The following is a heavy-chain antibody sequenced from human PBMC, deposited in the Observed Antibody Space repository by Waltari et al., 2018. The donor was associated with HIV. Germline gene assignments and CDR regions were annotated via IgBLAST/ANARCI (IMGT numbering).Heavy chain of an antibody. V-gene: IGHV3-15*01. CDR3: TTEEGYASGTLLDY. CDR1: GLSFDKAW. Sequence: EVQLVESGGDLVKPGGCLRLSCAGSGLSFDKAWMTWVRQGPGEGRGWVGRIRSKTDGGTTDYAAVVKGRFTIARDDSGNTLYLQMSSLEVEDTAVYYCTTEEGYASGTLLDYWGQGTLVTVSS. CDR2: IRSKTDGGTT. D-gene: IGHD3-10*01. J-gene: IGHJ4*02.